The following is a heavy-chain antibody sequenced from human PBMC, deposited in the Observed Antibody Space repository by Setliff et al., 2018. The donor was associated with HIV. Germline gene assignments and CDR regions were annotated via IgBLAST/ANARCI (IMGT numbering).Heavy chain of an antibody. D-gene: IGHD1-26*01. V-gene: IGHV1-8*02. Sequence: ASVKVSCKASGYTLTSYDINWVRQATGQGLEWMGWMNPNSGNTGYARKFQGRVTMTRNTSISTAYMELSSLRSEDTAVYYCASPHSGSYYGEDAFDIWGQGTMVTVSS. CDR1: GYTLTSYD. J-gene: IGHJ3*02. CDR3: ASPHSGSYYGEDAFDI. CDR2: MNPNSGNT.